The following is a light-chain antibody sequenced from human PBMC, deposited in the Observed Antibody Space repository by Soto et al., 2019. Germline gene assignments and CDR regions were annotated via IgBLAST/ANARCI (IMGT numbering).Light chain of an antibody. CDR2: KLS. CDR3: MQATKFRT. V-gene: IGKV2-24*01. Sequence: DIVMTQTPLSSPVTLGQPASISCRSSQSLVNSDGNTYLSWLHQRPGQPPRLLIYKLSNRFSGVQDRFSGSGAGTDFTLKISRVEAEDVGVYYCMQATKFRTFGQGTKLEIK. CDR1: QSLVNSDGNTY. J-gene: IGKJ2*01.